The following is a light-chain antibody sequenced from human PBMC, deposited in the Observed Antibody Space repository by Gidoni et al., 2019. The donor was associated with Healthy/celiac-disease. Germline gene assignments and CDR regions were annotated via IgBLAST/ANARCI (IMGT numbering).Light chain of an antibody. CDR2: AAS. J-gene: IGKJ2*01. CDR3: QQSYSTLYT. Sequence: DIQMTQSPSSLSASVGDRVTITVRASQSISSYLNWYQQKPGKAPKLLIYAASSLQSGVPSRFSGSGSGTDFTLTISSLQPEDFATYYCQQSYSTLYTFGQGTKLEIK. V-gene: IGKV1-39*01. CDR1: QSISSY.